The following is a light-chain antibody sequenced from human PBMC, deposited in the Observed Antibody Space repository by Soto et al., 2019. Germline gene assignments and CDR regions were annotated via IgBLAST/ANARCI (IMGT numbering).Light chain of an antibody. V-gene: IGKV1-5*01. CDR3: QQYNSWT. CDR2: DAS. CDR1: QSISSW. J-gene: IGKJ1*01. Sequence: DIQMTQSPSTLSASVGDRVTITCRASQSISSWLAWYQQKPGKAPKLLIYDASRLESGVPSRFSGSGSGTEFTLTIISLQPDDFATYYCQQYNSWTFGQGTKVEIK.